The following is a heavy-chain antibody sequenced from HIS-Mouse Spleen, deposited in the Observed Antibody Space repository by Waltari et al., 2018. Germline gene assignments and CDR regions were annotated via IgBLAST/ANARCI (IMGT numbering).Heavy chain of an antibody. D-gene: IGHD6-13*01. V-gene: IGHV4-39*07. CDR3: AREIPYSSSWYDWYFDL. J-gene: IGHJ2*01. CDR1: GGPLSSSSYY. Sequence: QLQLQESGPGLVKPSEPLSLTCTVPGGPLSSSSYYWGWIRPPPGQGLEWSGSINCSGGASYRQSLKGGVTIGVDTAKNQVALRLGSVSGADTAVYYCAREIPYSSSWYDWYFDLWGRGTLVTVSS. CDR2: INCSGGA.